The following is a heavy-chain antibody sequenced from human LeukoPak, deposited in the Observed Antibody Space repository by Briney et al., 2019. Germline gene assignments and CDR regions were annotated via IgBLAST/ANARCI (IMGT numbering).Heavy chain of an antibody. Sequence: AASVKVSCKASGYTFTSYGISWVRQAPGQGLEWMGGISPIFGTANYAQKFQGRVTVTTDESTSTAYMELSSLRSEDTAVYYCAREEFSCSSTSCSGPNWFDPWGQGTLVTVSS. J-gene: IGHJ5*02. CDR1: GYTFTSYG. D-gene: IGHD2-2*01. V-gene: IGHV1-69*05. CDR2: ISPIFGTA. CDR3: AREEFSCSSTSCSGPNWFDP.